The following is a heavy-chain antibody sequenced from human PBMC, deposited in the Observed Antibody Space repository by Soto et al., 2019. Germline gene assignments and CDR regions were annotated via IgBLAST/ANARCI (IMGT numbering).Heavy chain of an antibody. Sequence: GGSLRLSCAASGFTFSSYAMHWVRQAPGKGLEYVSAISSNGGSTYYANSVKGRFTISRDNSKNTLYLQMGSLRAEEMAVYYCARVAVATFYFDYWGQGTLVTVSS. CDR3: ARVAVATFYFDY. J-gene: IGHJ4*02. CDR2: ISSNGGST. CDR1: GFTFSSYA. D-gene: IGHD5-12*01. V-gene: IGHV3-64*01.